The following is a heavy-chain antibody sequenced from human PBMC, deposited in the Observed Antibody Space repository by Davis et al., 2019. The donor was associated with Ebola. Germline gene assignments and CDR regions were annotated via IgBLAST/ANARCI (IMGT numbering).Heavy chain of an antibody. J-gene: IGHJ4*02. Sequence: SETLSLTCTVSGGSIGSSGYYWGWIRQPPGKGLEWIGSIFYSGTTYYNPSLKTRVTISVDTSKNQFSLKLNSVTAADAAVYYCARPSGSYLGDIDFWGQGTLVSVSS. D-gene: IGHD1-26*01. V-gene: IGHV4-39*01. CDR1: GGSIGSSGYY. CDR2: IFYSGTT. CDR3: ARPSGSYLGDIDF.